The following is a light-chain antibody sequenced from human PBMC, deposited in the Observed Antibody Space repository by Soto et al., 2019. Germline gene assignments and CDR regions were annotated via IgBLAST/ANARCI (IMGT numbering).Light chain of an antibody. CDR1: QNLSRN. J-gene: IGKJ2*01. CDR2: YSS. Sequence: EMVMTQSPATLSVSPGERATLSFRASQNLSRNLAWYQQQPGQAPRLLIFYSSTSATGIQARFRGSGSGTDFTLTISSLQSEDFAVYYCQQYDKWPHTFGQGTKLEIK. V-gene: IGKV3-15*01. CDR3: QQYDKWPHT.